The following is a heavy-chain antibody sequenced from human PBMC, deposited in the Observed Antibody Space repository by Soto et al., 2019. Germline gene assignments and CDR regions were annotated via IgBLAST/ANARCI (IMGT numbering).Heavy chain of an antibody. CDR1: GDSISSRSYY. CDR2: IYYSGST. Sequence: NPSETLSLTCTVTGDSISSRSYYWGWIRQPPGKGLEWIGSIYYSGSTYNNPSLRSRVSMSIDTSKDQFCLKLKSVTAADTALSFCASQRASVVIQAYFDVWGPGSLVTVSS. CDR3: ASQRASVVIQAYFDV. J-gene: IGHJ4*02. V-gene: IGHV4-39*01. D-gene: IGHD2-21*01.